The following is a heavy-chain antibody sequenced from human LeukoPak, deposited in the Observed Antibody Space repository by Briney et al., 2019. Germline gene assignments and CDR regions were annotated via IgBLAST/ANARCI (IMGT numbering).Heavy chain of an antibody. J-gene: IGHJ5*02. D-gene: IGHD6-19*01. CDR2: IRPSGDNT. CDR3: ARVAGWHWFDP. CDR1: GFTFSSYD. Sequence: GGSLRPSCAASGFTFSSYDMTWVRQAPGRGLEWVSSIRPSGDNTYYGDSVKGCFTISRDNSKNTVYLQMNNMRVDDTAVYYCARVAGWHWFDPWGQGTLVTVSS. V-gene: IGHV3-23*01.